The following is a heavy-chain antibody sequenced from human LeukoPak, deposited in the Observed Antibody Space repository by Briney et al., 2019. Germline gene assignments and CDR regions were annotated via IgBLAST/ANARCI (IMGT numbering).Heavy chain of an antibody. CDR2: INQGGGVI. J-gene: IGHJ4*02. Sequence: GGSLRLSCAASEFSIGAFWMSWVRQAPGKGLEWVASINQGGGVIRHVDSVKGRFTVSRDNARNSLYLQTNSLRADDTAIYYCARLWGDVTIFDVWGQGTLVTVSS. CDR1: EFSIGAFW. V-gene: IGHV3-7*01. D-gene: IGHD3-3*01. CDR3: ARLWGDVTIFDV.